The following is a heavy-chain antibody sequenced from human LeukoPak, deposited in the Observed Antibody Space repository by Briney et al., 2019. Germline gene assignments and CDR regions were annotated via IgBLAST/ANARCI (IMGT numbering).Heavy chain of an antibody. D-gene: IGHD6-19*01. CDR2: ISSSSSYI. CDR3: ARTRPYSSGWYYFDY. CDR1: GFTFSSYS. V-gene: IGHV3-21*01. Sequence: GGSLRLSCAASGFTFSSYSMNWVRQAPGKGLEWVSSISSSSSYIYYADSVKGRFTISRDNAKNSLYLQMNSLRAEDTAVYYCARTRPYSSGWYYFDYWGQGTLVTVSS. J-gene: IGHJ4*02.